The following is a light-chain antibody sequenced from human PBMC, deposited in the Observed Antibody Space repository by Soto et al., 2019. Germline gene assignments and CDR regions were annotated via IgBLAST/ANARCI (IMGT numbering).Light chain of an antibody. V-gene: IGLV2-14*01. Sequence: QSALTQPASVSGSPGQSITISCTGTSSDVGGYNYVCWYQQHPGKAPKRIIHEVSNRPSGVSHRFSGSKSGNTASLSISGLQAEDESDYYCSSYTTSSTVVFGGGTKLTVL. J-gene: IGLJ2*01. CDR1: SSDVGGYNY. CDR3: SSYTTSSTVV. CDR2: EVS.